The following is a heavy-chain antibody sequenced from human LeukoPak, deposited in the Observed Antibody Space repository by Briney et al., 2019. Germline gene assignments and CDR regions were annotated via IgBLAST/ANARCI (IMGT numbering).Heavy chain of an antibody. CDR3: ARAANRIYSLFDP. J-gene: IGHJ5*02. D-gene: IGHD1-14*01. V-gene: IGHV4-61*02. CDR2: IYTSGST. CDR1: GGSIGSGSYY. Sequence: PSETLSLTCTVSGGSIGSGSYYWSWIRQPAGKGLEWIGRIYTSGSTNYNPSLKSRVTISVDTSKNQFSLKLSSVTAADTAVYYCARAANRIYSLFDPWGQGTLVTVSS.